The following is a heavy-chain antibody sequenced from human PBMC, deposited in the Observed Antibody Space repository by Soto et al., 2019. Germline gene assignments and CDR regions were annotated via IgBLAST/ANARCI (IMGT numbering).Heavy chain of an antibody. CDR1: GGSISSGGYY. V-gene: IGHV4-31*03. Sequence: QVQLQESGPGLVKPSQTLSLTCTVSGGSISSGGYYWSWIRQHPGKGLEWIGYIYYSGSTYYNPSLKSRVIISVDTSKNQFSLKLSSVTAADTAVYYCARSTIFGVAISAHGAFDIWGQGTMVTVSS. CDR3: ARSTIFGVAISAHGAFDI. D-gene: IGHD3-3*01. J-gene: IGHJ3*02. CDR2: IYYSGST.